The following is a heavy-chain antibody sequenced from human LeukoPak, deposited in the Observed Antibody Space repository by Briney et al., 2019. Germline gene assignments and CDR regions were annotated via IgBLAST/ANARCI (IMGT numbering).Heavy chain of an antibody. Sequence: SETLSLTCAVYGGSFSGNNWGWIRQPPGKGLEWIGSIYYSGSTYYNPSLKSRVTISVDTSKNQFSLKLSSVTAADTAVYYCARGGVVAGESGVDYWGQGTLVTVSS. CDR1: GGSFSGNN. V-gene: IGHV4-34*01. D-gene: IGHD6-19*01. J-gene: IGHJ4*02. CDR3: ARGGVVAGESGVDY. CDR2: IYYSGST.